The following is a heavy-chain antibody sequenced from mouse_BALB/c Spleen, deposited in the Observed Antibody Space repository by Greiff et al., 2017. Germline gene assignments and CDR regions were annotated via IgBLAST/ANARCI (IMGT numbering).Heavy chain of an antibody. CDR3: ARVPYYGNYEGAMDY. Sequence: VKLVESGPELVRPGASVKMSCKASGYTFTSYWMHWVKQRPGQGLEWIGMIDPSNSETRLNQKFKDKATLNVDKSSNTAYMQLSSLTSEDSAVYYCARVPYYGNYEGAMDYWGQGTSVTVSS. V-gene: IGHV1S127*01. D-gene: IGHD2-10*01. CDR2: IDPSNSET. CDR1: GYTFTSYW. J-gene: IGHJ4*01.